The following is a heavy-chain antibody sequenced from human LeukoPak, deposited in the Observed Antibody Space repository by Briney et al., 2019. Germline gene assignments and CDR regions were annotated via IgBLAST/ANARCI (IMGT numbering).Heavy chain of an antibody. J-gene: IGHJ4*02. CDR1: GFNFSSYA. D-gene: IGHD3-22*01. V-gene: IGHV3-23*01. CDR2: ISGSGGST. Sequence: GGSLRLSCAASGFNFSSYAMSWVRQAPGKGLEWVSAISGSGGSTYYADSVKGRFTISRDNSKNTLYLQMNSLRAEDTAVYYCAKDGVGYYDSTYYFDYWGQGTLVTVSS. CDR3: AKDGVGYYDSTYYFDY.